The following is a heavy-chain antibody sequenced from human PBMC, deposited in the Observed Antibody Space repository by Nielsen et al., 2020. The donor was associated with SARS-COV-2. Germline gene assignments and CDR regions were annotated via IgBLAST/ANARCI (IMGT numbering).Heavy chain of an antibody. V-gene: IGHV3-7*03. D-gene: IGHD5-12*01. CDR1: GFTFSSYW. Sequence: GGSLRLSCAASGFTFSSYWMSWVRQAPGKGLEWVANIKEDGSEKHYVDSVKGRFTISRDNAKNSLYLQMSSLRAEDTAVYYCAKDRKSGYDYYFRYWGQGTLVTVSS. J-gene: IGHJ4*02. CDR3: AKDRKSGYDYYFRY. CDR2: IKEDGSEK.